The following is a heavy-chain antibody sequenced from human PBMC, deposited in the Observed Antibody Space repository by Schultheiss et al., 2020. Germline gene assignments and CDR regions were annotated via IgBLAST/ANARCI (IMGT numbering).Heavy chain of an antibody. J-gene: IGHJ5*02. CDR1: GFTFDDYA. D-gene: IGHD6-13*01. V-gene: IGHV3-9*01. CDR2: ISWNSGSI. CDR3: AKGFGSSWYSHWFDP. Sequence: SLKISCAASGFTFDDYAMHWVRQAPGKGLEWVSGISWNSGSIGYADSVKGRFTISRDNAKNSLYLQMNSLRAEDTALYYCAKGFGSSWYSHWFDPWGQGTLVTGSS.